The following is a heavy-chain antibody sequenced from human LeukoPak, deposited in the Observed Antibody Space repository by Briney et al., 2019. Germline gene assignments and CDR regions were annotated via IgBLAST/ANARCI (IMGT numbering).Heavy chain of an antibody. V-gene: IGHV4-59*01. CDR2: IHYSGST. D-gene: IGHD3-10*01. Sequence: SETLSLTCTVSHVSISTYYWSWIRQPPGKGLEWMGYIHYSGSTNYNPSLKSRVTISVDTSKKQLSLMLRSVTAADTAVYFCARFGAYFLDYWGQGILVTVSS. CDR3: ARFGAYFLDY. J-gene: IGHJ4*02. CDR1: HVSISTYY.